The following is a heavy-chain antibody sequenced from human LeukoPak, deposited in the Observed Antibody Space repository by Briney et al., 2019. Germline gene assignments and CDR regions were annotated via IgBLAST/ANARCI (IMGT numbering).Heavy chain of an antibody. D-gene: IGHD6-19*01. CDR3: ARRYSSGWFGGAFDI. Sequence: ASVKVSCKASGYTFTSYGISWVRQAPGQGREWMGWISAYNGNTNYAQKLQGRVTMTTDTSTSTAYMELRSLRSDDTAVYYCARRYSSGWFGGAFDIWGQGTMVTVSS. J-gene: IGHJ3*02. CDR1: GYTFTSYG. V-gene: IGHV1-18*01. CDR2: ISAYNGNT.